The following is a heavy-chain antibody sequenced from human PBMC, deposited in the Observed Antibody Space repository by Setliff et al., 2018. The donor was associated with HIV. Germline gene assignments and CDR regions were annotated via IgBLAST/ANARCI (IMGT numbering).Heavy chain of an antibody. CDR1: DSGTYY. V-gene: IGHV4-4*07. CDR3: ARAAAGNTGPY. J-gene: IGHJ4*02. D-gene: IGHD4-17*01. Sequence: SETLSLTCTVSDSGTYYWSWIRQPAGKGLEWIGRVSSRGDTNYNPSLKSRVTMSVDTSKNQFSLKLTSVTASDTAVYYCARAAAGNTGPYWGQGTLVTVSS. CDR2: VSSRGDT.